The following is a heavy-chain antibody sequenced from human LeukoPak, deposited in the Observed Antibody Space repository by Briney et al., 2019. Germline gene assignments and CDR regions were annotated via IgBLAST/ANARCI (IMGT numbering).Heavy chain of an antibody. CDR3: ARLRYTGLGYPFDY. CDR2: INPSTGAT. CDR1: GYTFSVYF. V-gene: IGHV1-2*02. Sequence: GASAKVSCKGSGYTFSVYFLHWVRQAPGQGLEGVGWINPSTGATNYAQSFQGRVTMASDTSIATVYMELSRLMSHDTAVYYCARLRYTGLGYPFDYWGQGTLVTVSS. D-gene: IGHD3-16*02. J-gene: IGHJ4*02.